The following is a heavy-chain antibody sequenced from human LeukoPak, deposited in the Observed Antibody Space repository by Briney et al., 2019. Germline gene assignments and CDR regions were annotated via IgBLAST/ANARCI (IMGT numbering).Heavy chain of an antibody. CDR1: GGTFSSYA. Sequence: GASVKVSCKASGGTFSSYAISWVRQAPGQGLEWMGGIIPIFGTANYAQKFQGRVTITADESTSTAYMELSSLRSEDTAVYYCANLYTARIVKWGQGTLVTVPS. D-gene: IGHD2/OR15-2a*01. CDR3: ANLYTARIVK. CDR2: IIPIFGTA. J-gene: IGHJ4*02. V-gene: IGHV1-69*01.